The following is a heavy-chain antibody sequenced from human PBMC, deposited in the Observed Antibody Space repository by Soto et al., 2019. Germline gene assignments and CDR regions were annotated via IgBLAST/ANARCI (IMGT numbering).Heavy chain of an antibody. Sequence: QVQLQESGPGLVKPSQTLSLTCTVSGGSISSGGYYWSWIRQHPGKGLEWIGYIYYSGSTYYSPSLWSRVTISVDTSKNQFSLKLRSVTAADTAVYYCARDYYGSGSRYGMDVWGQGTTVTVSS. CDR1: GGSISSGGYY. V-gene: IGHV4-31*03. D-gene: IGHD3-10*01. CDR3: ARDYYGSGSRYGMDV. J-gene: IGHJ6*02. CDR2: IYYSGST.